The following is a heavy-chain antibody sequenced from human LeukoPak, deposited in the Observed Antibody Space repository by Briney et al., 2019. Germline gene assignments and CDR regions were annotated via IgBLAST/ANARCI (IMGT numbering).Heavy chain of an antibody. CDR3: ARTWGLASCAGDCLHDAFDI. V-gene: IGHV1-2*02. CDR1: GYTFTFYY. Sequence: GASVKVSCKASGYTFTFYYIHWVRQAPGQGLEWMGWINPNSGGTNYAQKFQGRVTMTRDTSITTAYMELSRLRSGDTAMYYCARTWGLASCAGDCLHDAFDIWGQGTMVTVSS. CDR2: INPNSGGT. J-gene: IGHJ3*02. D-gene: IGHD2-21*02.